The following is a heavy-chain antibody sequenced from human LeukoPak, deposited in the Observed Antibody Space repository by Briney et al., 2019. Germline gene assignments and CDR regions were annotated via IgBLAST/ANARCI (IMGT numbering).Heavy chain of an antibody. D-gene: IGHD3-22*01. J-gene: IGHJ4*02. V-gene: IGHV3-11*03. Sequence: PGGSLRLSCAASGFTFSDYYMSWIRQAPGKGLEWVSYISSSLTYTNYADSVKGLFTISRDNAKNSLYLQMNSLRAEDTAVYYCARLLGGMIVAAYWGQGTLVSVSS. CDR2: ISSSLTYT. CDR1: GFTFSDYY. CDR3: ARLLGGMIVAAY.